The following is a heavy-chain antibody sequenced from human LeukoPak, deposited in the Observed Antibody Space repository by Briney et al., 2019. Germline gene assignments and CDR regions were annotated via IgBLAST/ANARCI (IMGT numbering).Heavy chain of an antibody. V-gene: IGHV4-31*03. Sequence: SQTLSLTCTVSGGSISSGGYYWSWIRQHPGKGLEWIGYIYYSGSTYYNPSLKSRVTISVDTSKNQFSLKLSSVTAADTAVYYWARGITISDDNWFDPWGQGTLVTVSS. CDR3: ARGITISDDNWFDP. CDR2: IYYSGST. J-gene: IGHJ5*02. D-gene: IGHD3-3*01. CDR1: GGSISSGGYY.